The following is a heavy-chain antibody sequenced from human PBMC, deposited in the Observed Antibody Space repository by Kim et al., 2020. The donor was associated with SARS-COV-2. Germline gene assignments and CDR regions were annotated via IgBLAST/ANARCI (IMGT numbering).Heavy chain of an antibody. CDR2: INHSGST. CDR1: GGSFSGYY. V-gene: IGHV4-34*01. D-gene: IGHD1-20*01. Sequence: SETLSLTCAVYGGSFSGYYWSWIRQHPGKGLEWIGEINHSGSTNYNPSLKSRVTISVDTSKNQFSLKLSSVTAADTAVYYCARAFHNPDAFDIWGQGTMVTVSS. J-gene: IGHJ3*02. CDR3: ARAFHNPDAFDI.